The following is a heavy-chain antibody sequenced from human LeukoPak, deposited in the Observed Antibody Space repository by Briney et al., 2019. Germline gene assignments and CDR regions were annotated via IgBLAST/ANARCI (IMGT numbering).Heavy chain of an antibody. V-gene: IGHV4-34*01. CDR3: ARGGSSSRENWFDP. CDR2: INHSGST. J-gene: IGHJ5*02. Sequence: SDTLSLTCAVYGGSFSGYYWSWIRQPPGKGLEWIGEINHSGSTNYNPSLKSRVTISVDTSKNQFSLKLSSVTAADTAVYYCARGGSSSRENWFDPWGQGTLVTVSS. CDR1: GGSFSGYY. D-gene: IGHD6-6*01.